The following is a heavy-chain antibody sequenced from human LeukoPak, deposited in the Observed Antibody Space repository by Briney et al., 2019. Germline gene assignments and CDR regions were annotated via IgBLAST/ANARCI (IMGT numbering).Heavy chain of an antibody. D-gene: IGHD1-26*01. J-gene: IGHJ2*01. CDR2: ISAYNGNT. CDR1: GYTFTSYG. V-gene: IGHV1-18*01. CDR3: ARGVVGAASYWYFDL. Sequence: ASVKVSCKASGYTFTSYGFGWVRQAPGQGLEWMGWISAYNGNTNYAQKLQGRVTMTTDTSTSTAYMELRSLRSDDTAVYYCARGVVGAASYWYFDLWGRGTLVTVSS.